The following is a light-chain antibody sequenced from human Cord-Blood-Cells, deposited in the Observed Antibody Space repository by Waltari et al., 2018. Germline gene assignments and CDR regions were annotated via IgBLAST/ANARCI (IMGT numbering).Light chain of an antibody. CDR3: CSYAGSSIVV. Sequence: QSALTQPASVSGSPGQSITISCTGTSSDVGSYNIVSWYQQHPGNAPKLMIYEVSKRPSGVSNRFSGSKSGNTASLTISGLQAEDEADYYCCSYAGSSIVVFGGGTKLTVL. J-gene: IGLJ2*01. V-gene: IGLV2-23*02. CDR1: SSDVGSYNI. CDR2: EVS.